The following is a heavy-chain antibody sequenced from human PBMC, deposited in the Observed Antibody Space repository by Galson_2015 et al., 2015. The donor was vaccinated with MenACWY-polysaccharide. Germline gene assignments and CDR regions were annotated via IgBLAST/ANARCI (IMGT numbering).Heavy chain of an antibody. Sequence: LRLSCAASGFTFNTHWLHWVRQAPGKGLMWVSRINRDGSNTDYADSVKGRFTISRDNAKNTLFLQMNSLRAEDTAVYYCARGISSSNWGQGVLVTVSS. D-gene: IGHD6-6*01. V-gene: IGHV3-74*01. CDR2: INRDGSNT. CDR1: GFTFNTHW. CDR3: ARGISSSN. J-gene: IGHJ4*02.